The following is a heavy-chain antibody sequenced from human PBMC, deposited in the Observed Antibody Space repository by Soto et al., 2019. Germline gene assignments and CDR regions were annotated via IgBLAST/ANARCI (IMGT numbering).Heavy chain of an antibody. V-gene: IGHV4-30-2*01. CDR2: TYHSGNP. D-gene: IGHD3-16*01. CDR1: GDTISTGGYS. CDR3: ARETDGGSVGDFDP. Sequence: QLQLPESGSRLVKSSETLSLTCAVSGDTISTGGYSWAWLRPPPGKPLEWIVHTYHSGNPYYNPYLESRVIISVDRSKNQFSLKLSSVTAADTAVYYCARETDGGSVGDFDPWGQGTLVTVSS. J-gene: IGHJ5*02.